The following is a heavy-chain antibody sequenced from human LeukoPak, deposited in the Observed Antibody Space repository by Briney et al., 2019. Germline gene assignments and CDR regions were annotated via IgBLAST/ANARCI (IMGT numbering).Heavy chain of an antibody. V-gene: IGHV1-46*01. CDR1: GYTFTSYY. CDR3: ARDCTNGVCPFDY. CDR2: INPSGGGT. Sequence: ASVKVSCKASGYTFTSYYMHWVRQAPGQELEWMGIINPSGGGTSYAQKIQGRVTMTRDTSTSTVYMELSSLRSEDTAVYYCARDCTNGVCPFDYWGQGTLVTVSS. J-gene: IGHJ4*02. D-gene: IGHD2-8*01.